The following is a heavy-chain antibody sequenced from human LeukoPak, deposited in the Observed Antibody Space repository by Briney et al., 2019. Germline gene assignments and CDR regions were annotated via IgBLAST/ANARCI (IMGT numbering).Heavy chain of an antibody. CDR2: IYYSGST. CDR1: GGSISSSSYY. D-gene: IGHD1-1*01. Sequence: PSETLSLTCTVSGGSISSSSYYWGWIRQPPEKGLEWIGSIYYSGSTYYNPSLKSRVTISVDTSKNQFSLKLSSVTAADTAVYYCATLGTPHSYYYYYMDVWGKGTTVTVSS. CDR3: ATLGTPHSYYYYYMDV. V-gene: IGHV4-39*01. J-gene: IGHJ6*03.